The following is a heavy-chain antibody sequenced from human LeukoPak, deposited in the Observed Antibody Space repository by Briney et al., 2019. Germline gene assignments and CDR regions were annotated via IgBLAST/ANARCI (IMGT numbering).Heavy chain of an antibody. J-gene: IGHJ6*03. Sequence: SETLSLTXAVSGYSISNGYYWVWIRPPPGRGLEWIGSLYHSDSAYYNTSLRSRVSMSVDTSKNQFSLTLSFVTAADTAVYYCARQHDSYYYYYIDVWGSGTTVTVSS. CDR3: ARQHDSYYYYYIDV. CDR1: GYSISNGYY. CDR2: LYHSDSA. V-gene: IGHV4-38-2*01.